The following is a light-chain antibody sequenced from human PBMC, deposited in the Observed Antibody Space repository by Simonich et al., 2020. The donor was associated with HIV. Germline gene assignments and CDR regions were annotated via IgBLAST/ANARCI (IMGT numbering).Light chain of an antibody. CDR2: KAS. CDR3: QQYNSYRYT. J-gene: IGKJ2*01. V-gene: IGKV1-5*03. Sequence: DIQMTQSPSTLSAHVGARVTITCRASQSISSWLAWYQQKPGKAPKRLIYKASSLESGVPSRFSGSGSGTEFTLTISSLQPDDFATYYCQQYNSYRYTFGQGTKLETK. CDR1: QSISSW.